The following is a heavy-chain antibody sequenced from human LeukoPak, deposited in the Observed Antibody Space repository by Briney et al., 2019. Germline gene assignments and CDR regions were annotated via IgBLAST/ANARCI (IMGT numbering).Heavy chain of an antibody. CDR3: ARDPVGGSTIFDY. V-gene: IGHV6-1*01. CDR2: TYYRSKWYY. J-gene: IGHJ4*02. D-gene: IGHD3-16*01. Sequence: SQTLSLTCAISGDSVSSNSDAWNWIRQSPSRGLEWLGRTYYRSKWYYDYAVAVKSRISINPDTSKNQFFLQLSSVTSEDTAVYYCARDPVGGSTIFDYWGQGTLVTVSS. CDR1: GDSVSSNSDA.